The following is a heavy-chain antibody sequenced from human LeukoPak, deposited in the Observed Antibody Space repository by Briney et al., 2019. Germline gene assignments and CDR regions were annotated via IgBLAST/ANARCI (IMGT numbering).Heavy chain of an antibody. D-gene: IGHD3-22*01. J-gene: IGHJ4*02. CDR3: ARDYYDSSGYFKYYFDY. CDR2: ISSSSSYI. CDR1: GFTFSSYS. Sequence: GGSLRLSCAASGFTFSSYSVNWVRQAPGKGLEWVSSISSSSSYIYYADSVKGRFTISRDNAKNSLYLQMNSLRAEDTAVYYCARDYYDSSGYFKYYFDYWGQGTLVTVSS. V-gene: IGHV3-21*01.